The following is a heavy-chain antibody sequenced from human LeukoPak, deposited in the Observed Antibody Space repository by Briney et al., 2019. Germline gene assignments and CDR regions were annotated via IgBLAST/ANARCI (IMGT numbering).Heavy chain of an antibody. D-gene: IGHD2-15*01. CDR3: ARDLRLSCSGGSCYFGWYFDL. CDR2: IYTSGST. Sequence: PSETLSLTCTVSGGSISSYYWSWIRQPAGKGLEWIGRIYTSGSTNYNPSLKSRVTISVDTSKNQFSLKLSSVTAADTAVYYCARDLRLSCSGGSCYFGWYFDLWGRGTLVTVSS. V-gene: IGHV4-4*07. CDR1: GGSISSYY. J-gene: IGHJ2*01.